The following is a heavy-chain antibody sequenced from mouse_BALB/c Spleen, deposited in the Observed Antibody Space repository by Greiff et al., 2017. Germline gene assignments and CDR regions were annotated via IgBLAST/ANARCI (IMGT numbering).Heavy chain of an antibody. J-gene: IGHJ4*01. CDR2: INPYNDGT. V-gene: IGHV1-14*01. Sequence: VQLQQSGPELVKPGASVKMSCKASGYTFTSYVMHWVKQKPGQGLEWIGYINPYNDGTKYNEKFKGKATLTSDKSSSTAYMELSSLTSEDSAVYYCARGTTDLYYAMDYWGQGTSVTVSS. D-gene: IGHD1-1*01. CDR3: ARGTTDLYYAMDY. CDR1: GYTFTSYV.